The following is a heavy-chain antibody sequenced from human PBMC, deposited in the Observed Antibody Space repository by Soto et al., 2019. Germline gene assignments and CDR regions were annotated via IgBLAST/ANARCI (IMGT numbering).Heavy chain of an antibody. CDR2: INAGNGNT. Sequence: ASVKVSCKASGYTFTSYAMHWVRQAPGQRLEWMGWINAGNGNTKYSQEFQGRVTITRDTSASTAYMELSSLRSEDTAVYYCARVLGATVTTADAFDIWGQGTMVTVSS. CDR1: GYTFTSYA. CDR3: ARVLGATVTTADAFDI. V-gene: IGHV1-3*01. D-gene: IGHD4-17*01. J-gene: IGHJ3*02.